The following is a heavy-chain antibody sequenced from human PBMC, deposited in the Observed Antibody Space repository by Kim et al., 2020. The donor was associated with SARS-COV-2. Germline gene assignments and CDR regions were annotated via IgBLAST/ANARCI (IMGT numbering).Heavy chain of an antibody. V-gene: IGHV3-30*02. D-gene: IGHD2-21*01. CDR3: AKEHQALIGH. Sequence: YARSVNGRFTISRDHCKNTLYLQMNSVRAGDTAVYYCAKEHQALIGHWGQGTLVPVSS. J-gene: IGHJ4*02.